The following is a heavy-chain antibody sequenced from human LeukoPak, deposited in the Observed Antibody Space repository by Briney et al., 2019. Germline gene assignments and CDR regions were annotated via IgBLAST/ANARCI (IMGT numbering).Heavy chain of an antibody. V-gene: IGHV3-7*01. J-gene: IGHJ6*03. CDR3: ARLKEYYDFWSGDRGYYYYYMDV. CDR1: GFTFSSYW. CDR2: IKQDGSEK. D-gene: IGHD3-3*01. Sequence: PGGSLRLSCAASGFTFSSYWMSWVRQAPGKGLEWVANIKQDGSEKYYVDSVKGRFTIPRDNAKYSLYLQMNSLRAEDTAVYYCARLKEYYDFWSGDRGYYYYYMDVWGKGTTVTVSS.